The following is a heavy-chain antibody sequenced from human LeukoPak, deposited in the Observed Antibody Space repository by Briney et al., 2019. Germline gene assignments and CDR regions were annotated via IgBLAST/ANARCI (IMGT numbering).Heavy chain of an antibody. CDR3: ARTSVEVGQNYYGMDV. CDR2: INPNSGGT. D-gene: IGHD3-22*01. Sequence: GASVKVSCKASGYTFTDYYIQWMRQAPGQGLEWMGWINPNSGGTKSAQKFQGRVTMTRDTSISTGYMELSGLASDDAAVYYCARTSVEVGQNYYGMDVWGQGTTVTVSS. V-gene: IGHV1-2*02. J-gene: IGHJ6*02. CDR1: GYTFTDYY.